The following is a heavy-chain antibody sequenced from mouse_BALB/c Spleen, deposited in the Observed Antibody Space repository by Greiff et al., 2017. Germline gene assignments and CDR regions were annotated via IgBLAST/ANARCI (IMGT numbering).Heavy chain of an antibody. CDR3: ARRTYYGNSHYAMDY. CDR2: INPSNGRT. V-gene: IGHV1S81*02. CDR1: GYTFTSYW. D-gene: IGHD2-10*01. J-gene: IGHJ4*01. Sequence: QVQLQQPGAELVKPGASVKLSCKASGYTFTSYWMHWVKQRPGQGLEWIGEINPSNGRTNYNEKFKSKATLTVDKSSSTAYMQLSSLTSEDSAVYYCARRTYYGNSHYAMDYWGQGTSVTVSS.